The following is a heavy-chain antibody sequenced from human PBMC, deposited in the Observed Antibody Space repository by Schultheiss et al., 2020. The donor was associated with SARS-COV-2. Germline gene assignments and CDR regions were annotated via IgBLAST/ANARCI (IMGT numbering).Heavy chain of an antibody. D-gene: IGHD3-22*01. CDR2: IYHSGST. Sequence: SETLSLTCTVSGYSISSGYYWGWIRQPPGKGLEWIGSIYHSGSTYYNPSLKSRVTISVDTSKNQFSLKLSSVTAADTAVYYCARVYDSSGYDYWGQGTLVTVSS. J-gene: IGHJ4*02. V-gene: IGHV4-38-2*02. CDR3: ARVYDSSGYDY. CDR1: GYSISSGYY.